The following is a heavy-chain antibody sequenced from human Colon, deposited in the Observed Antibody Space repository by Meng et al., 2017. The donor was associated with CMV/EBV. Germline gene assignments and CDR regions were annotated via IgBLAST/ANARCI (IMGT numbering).Heavy chain of an antibody. CDR1: GFTFSSYS. J-gene: IGHJ6*02. Sequence: CAASGFTFSSYSMNWVRQAPGKGLEWVSSISSSSSYIYYADSVTGRFTISRDNAKNSLYLQMNSLRAEDTAVYYCARDAWGSYGMDVWGQGTTVTVSS. D-gene: IGHD7-27*01. V-gene: IGHV3-21*01. CDR2: ISSSSSYI. CDR3: ARDAWGSYGMDV.